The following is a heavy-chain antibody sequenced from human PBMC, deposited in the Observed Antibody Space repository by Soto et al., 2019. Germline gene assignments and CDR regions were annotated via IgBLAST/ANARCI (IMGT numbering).Heavy chain of an antibody. CDR1: GGSIGSSSYY. J-gene: IGHJ5*02. V-gene: IGHV4-39*01. CDR2: LYYTGTT. CDR3: GAYCSTTCCYDWCDP. D-gene: IGHD2-2*01. Sequence: PSETLSLTCSVSGGSIGSSSYYFGWIRQPPGKGLEWIGSLYYTGTTYYNSSLKSRVTISADKSQNQFSLRLSSVTAADTAVYYCGAYCSTTCCYDWCDPWGQGTLVTVSS.